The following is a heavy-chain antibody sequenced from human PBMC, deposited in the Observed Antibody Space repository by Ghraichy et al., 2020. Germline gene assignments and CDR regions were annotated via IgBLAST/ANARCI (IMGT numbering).Heavy chain of an antibody. CDR3: TKSLYGGNTN. CDR1: GFTFSTYA. D-gene: IGHD4-23*01. V-gene: IGHV3-23*01. CDR2: ISGSGGST. J-gene: IGHJ4*02. Sequence: GGSLRLSCAASGFTFSTYAMSWVRQAPGKGLEWVSGISGSGGSTHYADSVKGRFIISRDNSKNTLDLQMNSLRAEDTAVYYCTKSLYGGNTNWGQGTLVTVSP.